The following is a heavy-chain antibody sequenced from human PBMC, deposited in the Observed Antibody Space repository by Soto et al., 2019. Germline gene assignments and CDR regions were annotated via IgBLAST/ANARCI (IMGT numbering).Heavy chain of an antibody. CDR2: VYSNGNT. Sequence: QVQLQESGPGLVKPSQTLSLTCTVSDDSLTTNKYAWTWIRQNPEKGLEWIGYVYSNGNTRSSPSLQSRVSRSVDTSTSPFALRLGYVTAADTAVYFCARASYFRPSGSYYFVSWGQGTLVTVSS. CDR3: ARASYFRPSGSYYFVS. D-gene: IGHD3-10*01. J-gene: IGHJ4*02. V-gene: IGHV4-31*03. CDR1: DDSLTTNKYA.